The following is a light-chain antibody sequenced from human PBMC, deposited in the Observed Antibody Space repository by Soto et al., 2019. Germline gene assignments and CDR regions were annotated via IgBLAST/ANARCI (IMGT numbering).Light chain of an antibody. Sequence: EIVLTQSPGTLSLSPGERATLSCRASQSVSSSYLAWYQQKPGQAPRLLIYGASSRATGIPDRFSGSGSGTDFTLTISRLEPEDFAVYYCQQYGSSPYTLGQGTKPEIK. CDR2: GAS. CDR3: QQYGSSPYT. V-gene: IGKV3-20*01. CDR1: QSVSSSY. J-gene: IGKJ2*01.